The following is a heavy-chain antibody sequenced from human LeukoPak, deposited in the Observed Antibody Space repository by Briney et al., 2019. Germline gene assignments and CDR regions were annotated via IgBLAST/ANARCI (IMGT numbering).Heavy chain of an antibody. CDR3: ARELRGYSYGYFDY. Sequence: PSETLSLTCAVYGGSFRGYYWSWMPQPPGKGREWIGEINHSGSTNYNPSLKSRVTISVDTSKNQFSLKLSSVTAADTAVYYCARELRGYSYGYFDYWGQGTLVTVSS. V-gene: IGHV4-34*01. CDR2: INHSGST. J-gene: IGHJ4*02. D-gene: IGHD5-18*01. CDR1: GGSFRGYY.